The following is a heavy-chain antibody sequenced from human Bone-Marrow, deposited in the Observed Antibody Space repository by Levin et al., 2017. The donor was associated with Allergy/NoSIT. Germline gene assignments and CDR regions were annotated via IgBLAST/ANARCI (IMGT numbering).Heavy chain of an antibody. CDR3: ARHRSTMNIQDGFDS. D-gene: IGHD2/OR15-2a*01. J-gene: IGHJ3*02. CDR1: GFTFDDYG. V-gene: IGHV3-20*01. Sequence: SGGSLRLSCAASGFTFDDYGMSWVRQAPGKGLEWVSGINWNGGTTAYADSVKGRLAISRDNAKNSLYLQMNSLRAEETALYHCARHRSTMNIQDGFDSWGQGTMVTVSS. CDR2: INWNGGTT.